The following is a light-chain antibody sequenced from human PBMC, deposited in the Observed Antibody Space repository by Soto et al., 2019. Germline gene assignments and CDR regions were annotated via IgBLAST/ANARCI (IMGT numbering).Light chain of an antibody. Sequence: QSALTQPRSVSGSPGQSVTISCTGTSSDVGGYNYVSWYQQHPGKAPKLMIYDVSKRPSGVPYRFSGSKSGNTASLTISGLQAEDEADYYCCSDAGSYTLYVFGTGTKVTVL. CDR1: SSDVGGYNY. J-gene: IGLJ1*01. CDR2: DVS. CDR3: CSDAGSYTLYV. V-gene: IGLV2-11*01.